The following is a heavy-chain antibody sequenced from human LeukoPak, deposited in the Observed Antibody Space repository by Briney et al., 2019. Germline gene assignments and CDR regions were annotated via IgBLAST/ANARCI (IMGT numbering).Heavy chain of an antibody. V-gene: IGHV4-39*01. D-gene: IGHD3-10*01. CDR3: ASAYYYGSGSYLNY. CDR2: IYYSGST. Sequence: SETLSLTCTVSGGSISSSSYYWGWIRQPPGKGLEWIGSIYYSGSTYYNPSLKSRVTISVDTSKNQFSLTLSSVTAADTAVYYCASAYYYGSGSYLNYWGQGTLVTVSS. J-gene: IGHJ4*02. CDR1: GGSISSSSYY.